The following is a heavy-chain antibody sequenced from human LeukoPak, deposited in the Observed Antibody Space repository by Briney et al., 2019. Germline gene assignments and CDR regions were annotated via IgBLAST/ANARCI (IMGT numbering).Heavy chain of an antibody. CDR1: GYTFTSYY. CDR2: INPSGGST. D-gene: IGHD3-22*01. V-gene: IGHV1-46*01. CDR3: ARDALPHYYDSSGYGY. Sequence: GASVKVSCKASGYTFTSYYMHWVRQAPGQGLEWMGRINPSGGSTSYAQKFQGRVTMTRDTSTSTVYMELSSLRSEDTAVYYCARDALPHYYDSSGYGYWGQGTLVTVSS. J-gene: IGHJ4*02.